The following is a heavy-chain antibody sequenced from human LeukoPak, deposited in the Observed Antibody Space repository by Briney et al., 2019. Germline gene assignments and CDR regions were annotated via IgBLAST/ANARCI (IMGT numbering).Heavy chain of an antibody. V-gene: IGHV4-59*01. Sequence: SETLSLTCTVSGGSISGLNRNWIRQPPGKGLEWIGYIDYSGGTNYSPSLKSRDTISGDTSKNQFSLKLSSVTAADTAVYYCARDGGYDFWSGYYHWYFDLWGRGTLLTVSS. D-gene: IGHD3-3*01. CDR2: IDYSGGT. J-gene: IGHJ2*01. CDR3: ARDGGYDFWSGYYHWYFDL. CDR1: GGSISGLN.